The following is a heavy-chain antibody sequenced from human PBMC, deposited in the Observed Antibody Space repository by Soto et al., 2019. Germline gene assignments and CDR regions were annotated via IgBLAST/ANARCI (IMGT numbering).Heavy chain of an antibody. D-gene: IGHD2-2*01. V-gene: IGHV3-30*18. J-gene: IGHJ4*02. CDR3: AKASTPAGLDY. Sequence: QVQLVESGGGVVQPGRSLRLSCAASGFTFSSYGMHWVRQAPGKGLEWVAVISYDGSNRYYADSVKCRFTISRDNSKNTLYRQMNSLTAEDTAVYYCAKASTPAGLDYWGQGTLVTVS. CDR2: ISYDGSNR. CDR1: GFTFSSYG.